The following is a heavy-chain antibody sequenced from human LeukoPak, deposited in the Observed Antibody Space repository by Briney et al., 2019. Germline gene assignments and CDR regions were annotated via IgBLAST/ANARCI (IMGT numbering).Heavy chain of an antibody. D-gene: IGHD2-2*01. CDR2: INHSGST. CDR3: ARVQVVPAAKIDY. J-gene: IGHJ4*02. CDR1: GGSFSGYY. Sequence: SETLSLTCAVYGGSFSGYYWSWIRQPPGKGLEWIGEINHSGSTNYNPSPKSRVTISVDTSKNQFSLKLSSVTAADTAVYYCARVQVVPAAKIDYWGQGTLVTVSS. V-gene: IGHV4-34*01.